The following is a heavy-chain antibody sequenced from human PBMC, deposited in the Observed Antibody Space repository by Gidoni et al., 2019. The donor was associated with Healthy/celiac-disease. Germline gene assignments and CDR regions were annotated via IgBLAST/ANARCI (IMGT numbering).Heavy chain of an antibody. Sequence: EVQLVESGGGLVKPGGSLRLSCAASGFTFSSYSMNWVRQAPGKGLELVSSISSSSSYIYYADSVKGRFTISRDNAKNSLYLQMNSLRAEDTAVYYCARETVAGYGEGTYYFDYWGQGTLVTVSS. D-gene: IGHD6-19*01. CDR3: ARETVAGYGEGTYYFDY. J-gene: IGHJ4*02. CDR2: ISSSSSYI. V-gene: IGHV3-21*01. CDR1: GFTFSSYS.